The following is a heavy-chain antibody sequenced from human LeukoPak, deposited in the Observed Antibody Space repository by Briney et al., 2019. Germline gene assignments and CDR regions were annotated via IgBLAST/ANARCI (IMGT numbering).Heavy chain of an antibody. J-gene: IGHJ4*02. Sequence: PGGSLRLSCAASGFTFSSYAMSWARQAPGKGLEWVSAISGSGGSTYYADSVKGRFTISRDNSKNTLYLQMNSLRAEDTAVYYCAKAGHSSSWYPGYWGQGTLVTVSS. CDR1: GFTFSSYA. D-gene: IGHD6-13*01. CDR3: AKAGHSSSWYPGY. CDR2: ISGSGGST. V-gene: IGHV3-23*01.